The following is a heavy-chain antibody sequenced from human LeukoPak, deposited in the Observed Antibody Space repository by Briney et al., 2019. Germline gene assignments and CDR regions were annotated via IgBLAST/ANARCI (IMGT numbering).Heavy chain of an antibody. CDR3: AGGIVGVHAY. Sequence: SETLSLTCGAPDFSISSAYYWGWIRQPPGKGLEWIGSFYHGGDTYYNPSLKSRVTISVDAPKNQFSLKLRSVTAADTAVYYCAGGIVGVHAYWGQGILVTVSS. D-gene: IGHD1-26*01. J-gene: IGHJ4*02. CDR2: FYHGGDT. CDR1: DFSISSAYY. V-gene: IGHV4-38-2*01.